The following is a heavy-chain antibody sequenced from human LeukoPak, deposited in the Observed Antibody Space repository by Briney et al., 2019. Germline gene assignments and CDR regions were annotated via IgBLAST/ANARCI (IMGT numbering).Heavy chain of an antibody. J-gene: IGHJ4*02. CDR3: ARRYYYGSGSHFDS. D-gene: IGHD3-10*01. V-gene: IGHV3-11*01. Sequence: GGSLRLSCAASGFIFSDYYMSWVRQAPGKGLEWLSCISNTGSTIGYADSVKGRFTISRDNAKNSLFLQMNSLRAEDTAVYYCARRYYYGSGSHFDSWGQGTPVTVSS. CDR1: GFIFSDYY. CDR2: ISNTGSTI.